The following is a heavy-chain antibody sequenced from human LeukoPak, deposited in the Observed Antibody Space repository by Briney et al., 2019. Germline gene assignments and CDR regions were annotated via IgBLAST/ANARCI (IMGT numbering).Heavy chain of an antibody. D-gene: IGHD2-15*01. CDR3: ARVVVPGWFDP. CDR1: GGSISSSNSY. J-gene: IGHJ5*02. V-gene: IGHV4-39*07. CDR2: IYYSGST. Sequence: SETLSLTCTVSGGSISSSNSYWGWTRHSPGKGLEWIANIYYSGSTYYNPSLKSRVTISVDTSKNQFSLKLSSVTAADTAVYYCARVVVPGWFDPWGQGNLVTVSS.